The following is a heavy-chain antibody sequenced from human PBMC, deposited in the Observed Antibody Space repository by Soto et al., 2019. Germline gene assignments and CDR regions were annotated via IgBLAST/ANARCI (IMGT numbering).Heavy chain of an antibody. CDR1: GGTFSSYT. D-gene: IGHD1-7*01. CDR3: ARLPEPPYNWNYDRNWFDP. Sequence: GASVKVSCKASGGTFSSYTISWVRQAPGQGLEWMGRIIPILGIANYAQKFQGRVTITADKSTSTAYMELSSLRSEDTAVYYCARLPEPPYNWNYDRNWFDPWGQGTLVTVSS. CDR2: IIPILGIA. J-gene: IGHJ5*02. V-gene: IGHV1-69*02.